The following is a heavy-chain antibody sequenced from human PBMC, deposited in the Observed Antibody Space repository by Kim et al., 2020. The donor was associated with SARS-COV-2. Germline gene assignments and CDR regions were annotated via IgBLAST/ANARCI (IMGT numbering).Heavy chain of an antibody. D-gene: IGHD6-13*01. CDR3: AKVRYSSSWSQFDY. J-gene: IGHJ4*02. CDR2: IYGGGSGT. Sequence: GGSLRLSCATSGFTFSTYGMTWVRQVAGKGLEWVSVIYGGGSGTYYADSVKGRFTISRDDSKNTLYLQMNSLRAEDTAVYYCAKVRYSSSWSQFDYWGQGTLGTVSP. V-gene: IGHV3-23*03. CDR1: GFTFSTYG.